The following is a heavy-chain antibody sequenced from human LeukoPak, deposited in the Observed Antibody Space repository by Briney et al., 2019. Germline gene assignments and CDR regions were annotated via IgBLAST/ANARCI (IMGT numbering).Heavy chain of an antibody. CDR1: GGSITSSTYY. CDR2: IYYSGRT. CDR3: AIPREGLRNLRAFDY. D-gene: IGHD5-12*01. V-gene: IGHV4-39*07. J-gene: IGHJ4*02. Sequence: SETLSLTCTVSGGSITSSTYYWGWNRQPPGKGLEWIGSIYYSGRTYYNPSLRSRVTKSIDTSKNQFSLKLSSVTAADTAVYYCAIPREGLRNLRAFDYWGQGTLVTVSS.